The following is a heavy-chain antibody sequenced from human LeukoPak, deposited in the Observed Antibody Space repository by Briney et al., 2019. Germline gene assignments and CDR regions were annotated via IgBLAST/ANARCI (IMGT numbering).Heavy chain of an antibody. CDR1: GFTFSSYG. CDR3: AREDGSGSYHFDY. D-gene: IGHD3-10*01. CDR2: IWYDGSNK. V-gene: IGHV3-33*01. J-gene: IGHJ4*02. Sequence: GRSLRLSCAASGFTFSSYGMHWVRQAPGKGLEWVAVIWYDGSNKYYADFVKGRFTISRDNSKNTLYLQMNSLRAEDTAVYYCAREDGSGSYHFDYWGQGTLVTVSS.